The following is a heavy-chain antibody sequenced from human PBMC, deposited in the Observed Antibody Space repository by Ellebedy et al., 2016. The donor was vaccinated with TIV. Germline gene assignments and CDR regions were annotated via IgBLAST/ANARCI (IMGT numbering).Heavy chain of an antibody. D-gene: IGHD3-10*01. Sequence: GESLKISCAASGFTFSSYWMHWVRQAPGKGLVWVSLINSDGSWATYADSVKGRFTISRDNAKNTLYLQMNRLRAEDTAVYYCASRGVAVQGADYWGQGTLVTVSS. CDR3: ASRGVAVQGADY. J-gene: IGHJ4*02. CDR2: INSDGSWA. V-gene: IGHV3-74*01. CDR1: GFTFSSYW.